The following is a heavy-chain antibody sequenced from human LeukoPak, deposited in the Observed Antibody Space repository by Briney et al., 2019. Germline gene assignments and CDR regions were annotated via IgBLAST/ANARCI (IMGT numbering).Heavy chain of an antibody. CDR3: ARIMNSSPDY. V-gene: IGHV3-23*01. J-gene: IGHJ4*02. D-gene: IGHD6-13*01. Sequence: GGSLRLSCAASGFTFSSYAMSWVRQAPGKGLEWVSAISGSGGRTYYADPVKGRFTISRDNSKNTLYLQMNSLRAEDTAVYYCARIMNSSPDYWGQGTLVTVSS. CDR1: GFTFSSYA. CDR2: ISGSGGRT.